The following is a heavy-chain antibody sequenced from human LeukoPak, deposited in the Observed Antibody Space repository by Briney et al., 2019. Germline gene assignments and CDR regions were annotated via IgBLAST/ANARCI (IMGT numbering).Heavy chain of an antibody. CDR1: GGTFSSYA. V-gene: IGHV1-69*01. CDR2: IIPIFGTA. CDR3: ARKGVTIFGVVPKTHYYYYGMDV. J-gene: IGHJ6*02. Sequence: SVKVSCKASGGTFSSYAISWVRQAPGQGLEWMGGIIPIFGTANYAQKFQGRVTITADESTSTAYMELSSLRSEDTAVYYCARKGVTIFGVVPKTHYYYYGMDVWGQGTTVTVSS. D-gene: IGHD3-3*01.